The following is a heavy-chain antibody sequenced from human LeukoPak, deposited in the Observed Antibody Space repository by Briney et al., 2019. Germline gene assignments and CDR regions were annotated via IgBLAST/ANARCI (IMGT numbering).Heavy chain of an antibody. Sequence: PSETLSLTCAVSGGSISSGGYSWSWIRQPPGKGLEWIGYIYHSGSTYYNPSLKSRVTISVDRSKNQFSLKLSSVTAADTAVYYCARVNMGDYVSRGLFDYWGQGTLVTVSS. D-gene: IGHD4-17*01. CDR3: ARVNMGDYVSRGLFDY. CDR2: IYHSGST. CDR1: GGSISSGGYS. V-gene: IGHV4-30-2*01. J-gene: IGHJ4*02.